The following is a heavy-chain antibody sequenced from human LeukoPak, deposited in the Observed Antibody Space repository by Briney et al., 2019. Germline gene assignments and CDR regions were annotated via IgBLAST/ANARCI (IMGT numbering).Heavy chain of an antibody. Sequence: GRSLRLSCAASGFSFSSYGMHWVRQAPGKGLEWVAVILNDENNRNYADSVKDRFSISRDNSKNTLYLQMNSLRAEDTAVYYCATELIRDGGGDYWGQGTLATVSS. V-gene: IGHV3-30-3*01. CDR2: ILNDENNR. J-gene: IGHJ4*02. D-gene: IGHD3-16*01. CDR1: GFSFSSYG. CDR3: ATELIRDGGGDY.